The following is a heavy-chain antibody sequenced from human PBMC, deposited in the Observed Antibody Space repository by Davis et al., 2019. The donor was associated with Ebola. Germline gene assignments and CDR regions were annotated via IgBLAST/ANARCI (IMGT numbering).Heavy chain of an antibody. CDR2: INHSGST. CDR1: SGSFSGYY. Sequence: MPSETLSLTCAVYSGSFSGYYWSWIRQSPGKGLEWIGEINHSGSTNYNPSLKSRVTISVDTSKNQFSLKLSSVTAADTAVYYCVRHLTPIVPYFDYWGQGTLVTVSS. CDR3: VRHLTPIVPYFDY. D-gene: IGHD3-9*01. V-gene: IGHV4-34*01. J-gene: IGHJ4*02.